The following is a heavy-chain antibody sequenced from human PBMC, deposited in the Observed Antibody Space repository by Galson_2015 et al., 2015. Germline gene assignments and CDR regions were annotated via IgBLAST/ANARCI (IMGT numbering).Heavy chain of an antibody. J-gene: IGHJ4*02. V-gene: IGHV3-7*01. CDR3: ARLNGPLFDY. Sequence: ALRLCGAAAGFTFRNYWMTGVRQAPGKGLVWVANIHQHGTENYSVDSVKGRFTISRDNAKNSLSLQMNSLRAEDTAVYYCARLNGPLFDYWGQGTLVTVSS. CDR2: IHQHGTEN. D-gene: IGHD2-8*01. CDR1: GFTFRNYW.